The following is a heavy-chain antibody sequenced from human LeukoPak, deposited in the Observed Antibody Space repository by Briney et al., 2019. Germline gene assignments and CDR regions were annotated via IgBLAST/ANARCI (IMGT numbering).Heavy chain of an antibody. Sequence: RAGGSLRLSCAASGFTFSSYSMNWVRQAPGKGLEWVSSISSSSSYIYYADSVKGRFTISRDNAKNSLYLQMNSLRAEDTAVYFCAKETSDAHNYQSYFYYYMDVWGKGTTVTVSS. CDR2: ISSSSSYI. CDR3: AKETSDAHNYQSYFYYYMDV. V-gene: IGHV3-21*01. D-gene: IGHD5-24*01. J-gene: IGHJ6*03. CDR1: GFTFSSYS.